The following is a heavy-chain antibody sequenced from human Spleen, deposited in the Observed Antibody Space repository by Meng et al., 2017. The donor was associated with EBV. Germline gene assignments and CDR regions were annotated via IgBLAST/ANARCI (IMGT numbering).Heavy chain of an antibody. CDR1: GGSIFEKW. D-gene: IGHD3-22*01. V-gene: IGHV4-4*02. Sequence: VRLLEPGPRLGEPSGTLSLTCVVSGGSIFEKWGTWVRQSPGKGLEWIGEVYSSGTAANYNPSLRSRVTLSVDAAKNQFSLRLSSVTAADTAVYYCARRERYSYDILHDNYFEYWGPGSLVTVSS. CDR2: VYSSGTA. CDR3: ARRERYSYDILHDNYFEY. J-gene: IGHJ4*02.